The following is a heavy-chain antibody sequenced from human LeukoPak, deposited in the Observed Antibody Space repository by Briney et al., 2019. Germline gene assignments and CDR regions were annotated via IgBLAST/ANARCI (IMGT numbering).Heavy chain of an antibody. CDR2: IKWNGGST. CDR3: ARVSDSSGYYPIDY. J-gene: IGHJ4*02. Sequence: GSLRLSCAASGFTFDDYAMSWVRQAPGKGLEWVSGIKWNGGSTGYADSVKGRFTISRDNAKNSLYLQMNSLRAEDTALYYCARVSDSSGYYPIDYWGQGTLVTVSS. CDR1: GFTFDDYA. D-gene: IGHD3-22*01. V-gene: IGHV3-20*04.